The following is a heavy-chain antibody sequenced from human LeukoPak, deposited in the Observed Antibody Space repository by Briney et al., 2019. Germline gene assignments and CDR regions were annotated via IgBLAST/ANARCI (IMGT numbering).Heavy chain of an antibody. J-gene: IGHJ5*02. CDR3: AKGSSGYFADL. D-gene: IGHD3-22*01. CDR2: ISNDGGGT. Sequence: GGSLRLSCAASGFIFNNFGLIWVRQAPGKGLEWVSAISNDGGGTMYADFVKGRFTISRDNSKNTLFLQINSLRAEDTALYYCAKGSSGYFADLWGQGTLVTVSS. V-gene: IGHV3-23*01. CDR1: GFIFNNFG.